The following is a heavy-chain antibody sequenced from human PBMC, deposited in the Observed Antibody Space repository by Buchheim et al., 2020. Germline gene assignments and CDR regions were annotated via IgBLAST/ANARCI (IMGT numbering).Heavy chain of an antibody. Sequence: QVQLVESGGGVVQPGRSLRLSCAASGFTFSSYGMHWVRQAPGKGLEWVAVISYDGSNKYYADSVKGRFTISRDNSKNTVSLQMNSLRAEDAAVYYCAKDEYYDFWSGLVDYWGQGTL. CDR3: AKDEYYDFWSGLVDY. D-gene: IGHD3-3*01. V-gene: IGHV3-30*18. J-gene: IGHJ4*02. CDR1: GFTFSSYG. CDR2: ISYDGSNK.